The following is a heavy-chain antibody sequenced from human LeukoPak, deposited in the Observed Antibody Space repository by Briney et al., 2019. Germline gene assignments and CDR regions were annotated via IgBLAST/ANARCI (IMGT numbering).Heavy chain of an antibody. CDR2: INPSGGST. D-gene: IGHD3-22*01. J-gene: IGHJ5*02. CDR3: ARDHSFRDYYDSSAYLNWLDP. CDR1: GYTFTSYY. V-gene: IGHV1-46*01. Sequence: ASVKVSFKASGYTFTSYYMHWVRQAPGQGLEWMGTINPSGGSTSYAQKFQGRVTMTRDTSTSTVYMELSSLRSEDTAVYYCARDHSFRDYYDSSAYLNWLDPWGQGTLVTVSS.